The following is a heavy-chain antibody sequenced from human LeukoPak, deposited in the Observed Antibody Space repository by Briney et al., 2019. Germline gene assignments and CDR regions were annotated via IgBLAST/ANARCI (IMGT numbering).Heavy chain of an antibody. Sequence: GGSLRLSCAASGFTVSTYDMHWVRQATGKGLEWVSAIGTAGDTYYPGSVKGRFTISRENAKNSLHLQMNSLRAGDTAVYYCVRVGTYYLYDYWGQGTLVTVSS. CDR3: VRVGTYYLYDY. V-gene: IGHV3-13*01. CDR1: GFTVSTYD. D-gene: IGHD1-26*01. J-gene: IGHJ4*02. CDR2: IGTAGDT.